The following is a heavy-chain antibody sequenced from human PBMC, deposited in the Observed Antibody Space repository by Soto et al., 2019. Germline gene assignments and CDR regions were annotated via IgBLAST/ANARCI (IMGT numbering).Heavy chain of an antibody. Sequence: LRLSCSASGFTFSDENMSWVRQVPGKGLEWVSGISGGGSYIFYADSVQGRFSISRDNPKNSLFLEMNSLRVEDAAVYYCARDSDCHSTSCFFPPHVWGQGTTVTVSS. V-gene: IGHV3-21*06. CDR1: GFTFSDEN. D-gene: IGHD2-2*01. CDR3: ARDSDCHSTSCFFPPHV. J-gene: IGHJ6*02. CDR2: ISGGGSYI.